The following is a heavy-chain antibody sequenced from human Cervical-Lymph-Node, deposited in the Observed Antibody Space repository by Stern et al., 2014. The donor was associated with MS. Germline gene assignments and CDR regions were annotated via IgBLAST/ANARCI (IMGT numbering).Heavy chain of an antibody. V-gene: IGHV1-2*06. J-gene: IGHJ3*01. Sequence: VQLVESGTEVKKPGASVRVSCKTSGYTFIDYFLYWVRQAPGQGLEWMARINPKRGAIGYAEDIEGRVTLTRDTSLNTTYLEGRGLTSDDTAMYYCARGPKFGAFDVWGQGTMVSVST. CDR3: ARGPKFGAFDV. CDR2: INPKRGAI. CDR1: GYTFIDYF. D-gene: IGHD3-3*01.